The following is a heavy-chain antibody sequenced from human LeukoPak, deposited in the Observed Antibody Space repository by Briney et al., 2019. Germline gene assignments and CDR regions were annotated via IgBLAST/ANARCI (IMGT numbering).Heavy chain of an antibody. CDR1: GGSISNYY. J-gene: IGHJ4*02. D-gene: IGHD2-15*01. V-gene: IGHV4-34*01. CDR2: INHSGST. Sequence: SETLSLTCSVSGGSISNYYWSWIRQPPGKGLEWIGEINHSGSTNYNPSLKSRVTISVDTSKNQFSLKLSSVTAADTAVYCCARHYCSGGSCRFYYFDYWGQGTLVTVSS. CDR3: ARHYCSGGSCRFYYFDY.